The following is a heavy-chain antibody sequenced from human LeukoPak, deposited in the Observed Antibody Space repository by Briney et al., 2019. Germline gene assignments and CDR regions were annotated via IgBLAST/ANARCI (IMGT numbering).Heavy chain of an antibody. CDR3: AKDDYLDYYGSGSYHIDY. CDR1: GYTLTELS. D-gene: IGHD3-10*01. Sequence: GASGKVSCKVSGYTLTELSMHWVRQAPGKGLEWMGGFDPEDGETIYAQKFQGRVTMTEDTSTDTAYMELSSLRSEDTAVYYCAKDDYLDYYGSGSYHIDYWGQGTLVTVSS. V-gene: IGHV1-24*01. CDR2: FDPEDGET. J-gene: IGHJ4*02.